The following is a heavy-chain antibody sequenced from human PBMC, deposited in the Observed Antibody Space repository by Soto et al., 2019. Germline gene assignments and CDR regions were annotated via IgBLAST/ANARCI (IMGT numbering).Heavy chain of an antibody. CDR1: GFSLSTSGVG. D-gene: IGHD3-22*01. V-gene: IGHV2-5*02. CDR3: AHRPYYYDSSGYSREGYFQH. J-gene: IGHJ1*01. Sequence: QITLKESGPTLVKPTQTLTLTCTFSGFSLSTSGVGVGWIRQPPGKALEWLALIYWDDDKRYSPSLKSRLTITKDTSXSQXVXKMTNMDPVDTATYYCAHRPYYYDSSGYSREGYFQHWGQGTLVTVSS. CDR2: IYWDDDK.